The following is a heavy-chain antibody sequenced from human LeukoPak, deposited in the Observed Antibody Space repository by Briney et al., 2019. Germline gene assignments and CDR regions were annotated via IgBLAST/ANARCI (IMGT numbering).Heavy chain of an antibody. J-gene: IGHJ3*02. CDR3: ARAQLGYNYGHDAFDI. D-gene: IGHD5-18*01. Sequence: PGGSLRLSCAASGFTVSSNYMSWVRQAPGKGLEWVSVIYSGGITYNADSVKGRFTISRDNSKNTLYLQMNSLRAEDTAVYYCARAQLGYNYGHDAFDIWGQGTMVTVSS. CDR1: GFTVSSNY. CDR2: IYSGGIT. V-gene: IGHV3-66*01.